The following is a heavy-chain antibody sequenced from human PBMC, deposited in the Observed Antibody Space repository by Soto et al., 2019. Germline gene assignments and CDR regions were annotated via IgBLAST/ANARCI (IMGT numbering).Heavy chain of an antibody. V-gene: IGHV2-5*02. D-gene: IGHD6-6*01. CDR3: AHSRPPRLLDY. CDR1: GFSLSTSGVG. J-gene: IGHJ4*02. Sequence: QITLKESGPTLVKPTQTLTLTCTFSGFSLSTSGVGVGWIRQPPGKALEWLALIYWDDDKRYSPSLNSRLTNHQDHPKNQGGLKMAHMDPVDTATYYCAHSRPPRLLDYWGQGTLVTVSS. CDR2: IYWDDDK.